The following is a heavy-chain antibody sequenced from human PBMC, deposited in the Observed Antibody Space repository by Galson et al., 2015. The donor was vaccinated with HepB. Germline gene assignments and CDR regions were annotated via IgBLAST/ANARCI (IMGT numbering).Heavy chain of an antibody. CDR3: ARDQDIAFDI. Sequence: SLRLSCAASGFTFSSYSMNWVRQAPGKGLEWVSSISSSSSYIYYADSVKGRFTISRDSAKNSLYLQMNSLRAEDTAVYYCARDQDIAFDIWGQGTMVTVSS. D-gene: IGHD5-12*01. CDR1: GFTFSSYS. V-gene: IGHV3-21*01. J-gene: IGHJ3*02. CDR2: ISSSSSYI.